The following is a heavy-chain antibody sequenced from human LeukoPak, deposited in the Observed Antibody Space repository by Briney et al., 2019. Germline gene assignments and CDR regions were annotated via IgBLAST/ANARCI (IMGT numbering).Heavy chain of an antibody. CDR2: INPNTGNP. CDR1: GYTFTRYV. CDR3: AIDQPVAGVSNFDS. V-gene: IGHV7-4-1*02. D-gene: IGHD6-19*01. Sequence: ASVKVSCKASGYTFTRYVMNWLRQAPGQGLEWMGWINPNTGNPTYAQAFTGRFVFSLDTSVSTAYLQISSLNTEDTAVYYCAIDQPVAGVSNFDSWGQGTLVTVSS. J-gene: IGHJ4*02.